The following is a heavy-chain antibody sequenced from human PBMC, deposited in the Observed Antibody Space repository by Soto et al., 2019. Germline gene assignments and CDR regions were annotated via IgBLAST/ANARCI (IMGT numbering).Heavy chain of an antibody. CDR1: GDVFRSYG. V-gene: IGHV1-69*13. CDR2: IIPISGTT. D-gene: IGHD2-8*01. CDR3: ARVRCFNGLCHTADYGMDV. Sequence: ASVKVSCKASGDVFRSYGINWVRPAPGQGLEWMGGIIPISGTTNYAQKFQGRVAITADESTDTVYMELSRLRSEDTAVYFCARVRCFNGLCHTADYGMDVWGQGTTVTVSS. J-gene: IGHJ6*02.